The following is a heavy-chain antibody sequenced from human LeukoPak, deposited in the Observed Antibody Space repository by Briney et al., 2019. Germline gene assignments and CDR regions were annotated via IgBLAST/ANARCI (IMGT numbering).Heavy chain of an antibody. D-gene: IGHD3-22*01. V-gene: IGHV3-21*01. CDR1: GFTFSSCT. J-gene: IGHJ4*02. CDR2: ISSSSSYI. Sequence: GGSLRLSCAASGFTFSSCTMNWVRQAPGKRQELVSSISSSSSYIYYADSLKGRFTISRDNAKNSLYLQMNSLRAEDTAVYYCASSSYDRSGYYYKWGQGTLVTVSS. CDR3: ASSSYDRSGYYYK.